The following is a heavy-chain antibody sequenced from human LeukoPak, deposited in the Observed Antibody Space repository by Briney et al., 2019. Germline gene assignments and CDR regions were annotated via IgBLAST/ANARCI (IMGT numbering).Heavy chain of an antibody. D-gene: IGHD4-17*01. J-gene: IGHJ5*02. CDR3: ARLDYGDYNWFDP. Sequence: SETLSLTCTVSGGSIRSGDFYWSWIRQPPGKGLEWIGYIYYSGSTNYNPSLKSRVTISIDMSKNQFSLKLSSVTAAGTAVYYCARLDYGDYNWFDPWGQGTLVTVSS. CDR1: GGSIRSGDFY. V-gene: IGHV4-30-4*01. CDR2: IYYSGST.